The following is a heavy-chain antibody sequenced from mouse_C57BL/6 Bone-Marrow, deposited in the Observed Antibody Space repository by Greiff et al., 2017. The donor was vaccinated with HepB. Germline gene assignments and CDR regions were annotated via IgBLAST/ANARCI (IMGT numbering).Heavy chain of an antibody. CDR3: SKTGVFYDLYYYAMDY. V-gene: IGHV2-5*01. CDR2: IWRGGST. Sequence: VQGVESGPGLVQPSQSLSITCTVSGFSLTSYGVHWVRQSPGKGLEWLGVIWRGGSTDYNAAFMSRLSITKDNSKSQVFFKMNSLQADDTAIYYCSKTGVFYDLYYYAMDYWGQGTSVTVSS. CDR1: GFSLTSYG. D-gene: IGHD2-3*01. J-gene: IGHJ4*01.